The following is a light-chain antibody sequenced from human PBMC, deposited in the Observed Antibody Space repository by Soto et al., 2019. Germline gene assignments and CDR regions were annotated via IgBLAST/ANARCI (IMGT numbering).Light chain of an antibody. CDR3: TSYAGSNNRYV. J-gene: IGLJ1*01. CDR1: SSDVGGYNF. CDR2: EIN. V-gene: IGLV2-8*01. Sequence: QSVLTQPPSASGSPGQSFTISCTGTSSDVGGYNFVSWYQQQPGKAPKLIIYEINKRPSGVPDRFSGSKSGNTASLTVSGLQAEDEADYYCTSYAGSNNRYVFGTGTKVTVL.